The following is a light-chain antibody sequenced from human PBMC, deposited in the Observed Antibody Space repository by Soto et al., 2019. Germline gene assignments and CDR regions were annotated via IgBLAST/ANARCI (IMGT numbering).Light chain of an antibody. CDR1: QSVSSSY. CDR3: QQYGSSPTWT. V-gene: IGKV3-20*01. CDR2: GAY. Sequence: EIVLTQSPGTVSLSPGERATLSCRPSQSVSSSYLAWYQQRPGQAPRLLIYGAYSRATGIPDRFSGSGSGTDFTLTISRLEPEDFAVYYCQQYGSSPTWTFGQGTKVDIK. J-gene: IGKJ1*01.